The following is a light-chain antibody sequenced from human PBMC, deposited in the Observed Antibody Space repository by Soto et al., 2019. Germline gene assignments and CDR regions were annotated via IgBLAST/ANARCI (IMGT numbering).Light chain of an antibody. CDR2: EGS. CDR3: CSYADSSTCG. CDR1: SSDVGSYNL. Sequence: QSALTQPASVSGSPGQSITISCTGISSDVGSYNLVSWYQQHPGKAPKLMIYEGSKRPSGVSNRFSGSKSGNTASLTVSGLQTEDEADYYCCSYADSSTCGFGGGTKLTVL. J-gene: IGLJ2*01. V-gene: IGLV2-23*01.